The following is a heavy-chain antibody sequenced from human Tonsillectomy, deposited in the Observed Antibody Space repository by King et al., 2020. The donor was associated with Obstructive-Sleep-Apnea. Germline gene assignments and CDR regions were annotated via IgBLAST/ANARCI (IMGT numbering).Heavy chain of an antibody. J-gene: IGHJ4*02. CDR3: AKGGGNYYYFDY. V-gene: IGHV3-23*01. Sequence: MSWVRQAPGEGLELVSLITGSGGSTDYADSVKGRFTISRDNSKNTLFLQMNSLRAEDTALYYCAKGGGNYYYFDYWGQGTLITVSS. CDR2: ITGSGGST. D-gene: IGHD4-23*01.